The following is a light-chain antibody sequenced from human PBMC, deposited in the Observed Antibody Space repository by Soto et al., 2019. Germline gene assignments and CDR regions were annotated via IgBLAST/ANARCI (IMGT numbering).Light chain of an antibody. CDR3: QQYRMSPNT. V-gene: IGKV3-20*01. CDR2: DTS. J-gene: IGKJ5*01. CDR1: QSVNSNY. Sequence: EIVLMQSPGTLSLSPGEGATLSCRASQSVNSNYLAWYQQKPGQAPTVLIFDTSRRATGVPDRFSGSGSGTDFSLTISRLEPEDFAVYYCQQYRMSPNTFGQGTRLEIK.